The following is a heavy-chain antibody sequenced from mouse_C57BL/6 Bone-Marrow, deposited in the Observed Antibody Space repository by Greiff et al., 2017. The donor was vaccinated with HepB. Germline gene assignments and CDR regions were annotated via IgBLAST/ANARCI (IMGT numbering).Heavy chain of an antibody. J-gene: IGHJ3*01. CDR2: ISNFAYSI. D-gene: IGHD1-1*01. Sequence: EVKVVESGGGLVQPGGSLKLSCAASGFTFSDYGMAWVRQAPRKGPEWVAFISNFAYSIYYAATVTGRFTISRENAKNTLYLEMSSLRSEDTAMYYCGRVYYYGSSSWFAYWGQGTLVTVSA. V-gene: IGHV5-15*01. CDR1: GFTFSDYG. CDR3: GRVYYYGSSSWFAY.